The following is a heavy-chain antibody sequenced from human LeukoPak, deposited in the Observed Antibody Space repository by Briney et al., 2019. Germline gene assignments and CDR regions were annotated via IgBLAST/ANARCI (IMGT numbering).Heavy chain of an antibody. CDR2: ISGSGGST. J-gene: IGHJ4*02. CDR3: ARDSILTGYYTLIDY. D-gene: IGHD3-9*01. CDR1: GFTFSSYA. Sequence: GGSLRLSCAASGFTFSSYAMSWVRQAPGRGLEWVSAISGSGGSTYYADSVKGRFTISRDNSKNTLYLQMNSLRAEDTAVYYCARDSILTGYYTLIDYWGQGTLVTVSS. V-gene: IGHV3-23*01.